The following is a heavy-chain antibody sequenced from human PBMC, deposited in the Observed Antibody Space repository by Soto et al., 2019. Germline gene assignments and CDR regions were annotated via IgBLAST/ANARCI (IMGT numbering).Heavy chain of an antibody. CDR1: GGSISSGDYY. CDR2: IYYSGST. V-gene: IGHV4-30-4*01. J-gene: IGHJ4*02. Sequence: QVQLQESGPGLVKPSQTLSLTCTVSGGSISSGDYYWSWIRQPPGKGLEWIGYIYYSGSTYYNPSLKSRVTISVDTSKNQFSLKLSSVTAADTAVYYCARGVPASQIVVVIPFFDYWGQGTLVTVSS. D-gene: IGHD3-22*01. CDR3: ARGVPASQIVVVIPFFDY.